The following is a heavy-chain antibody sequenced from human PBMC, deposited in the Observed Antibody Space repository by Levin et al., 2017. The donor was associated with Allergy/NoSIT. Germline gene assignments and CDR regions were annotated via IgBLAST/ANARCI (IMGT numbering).Heavy chain of an antibody. D-gene: IGHD5-18*01. CDR2: IWYDGNNK. V-gene: IGHV3-33*01. Sequence: GGSLRLSCAASGYTFSSFGMHWVRQAPGKGLEWVAVIWYDGNNKYYADSVKGRFTISRDNSKNTLYVQMNSLRAEDTAVYFCARDYNYGYSGPDYWGQGTLVTVSS. CDR3: ARDYNYGYSGPDY. J-gene: IGHJ4*02. CDR1: GYTFSSFG.